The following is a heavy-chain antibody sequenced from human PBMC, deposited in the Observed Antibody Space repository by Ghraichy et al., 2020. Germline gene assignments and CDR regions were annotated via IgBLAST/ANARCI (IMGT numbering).Heavy chain of an antibody. Sequence: GGSLRLSCAASGFTFSSYAMHWVRQAPGKGLEWVAVISYDGSNKYYADSVKGRFTISRDNSKNTLYLQMNSLRAEDTAVYYCARDFVPGTLRSRWGNWGQGTLVTVSS. CDR3: ARDFVPGTLRSRWGN. CDR1: GFTFSSYA. CDR2: ISYDGSNK. J-gene: IGHJ4*02. V-gene: IGHV3-30*04. D-gene: IGHD2-2*01.